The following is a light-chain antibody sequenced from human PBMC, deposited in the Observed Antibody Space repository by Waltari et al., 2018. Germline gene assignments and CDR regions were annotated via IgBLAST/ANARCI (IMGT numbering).Light chain of an antibody. Sequence: QSALTQPPSASGSPGQSVTISCTGTSIDAGGYNYVPWYQQHPGKAPKLMIYEVSKRPSGVPDRFSGSKSGNTASLTVSGLQAEDEADYYCSSYAGSNNLVFGGGTKLTVL. CDR1: SIDAGGYNY. V-gene: IGLV2-8*01. CDR2: EVS. CDR3: SSYAGSNNLV. J-gene: IGLJ3*02.